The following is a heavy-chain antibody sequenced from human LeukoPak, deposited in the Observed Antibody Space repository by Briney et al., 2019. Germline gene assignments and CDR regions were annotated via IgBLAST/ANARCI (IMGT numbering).Heavy chain of an antibody. J-gene: IGHJ4*02. Sequence: GGSLRLSCAASGFSFSSYAMHWVRQAPGKGLEWVALILYDGSNKYYAESVKGRFTISRDNSKNTLYLQIDSLRVEDAAVYYCARDAGWFGEKRYFDYWGQGTLVTV. D-gene: IGHD3-10*01. V-gene: IGHV3-30*04. CDR3: ARDAGWFGEKRYFDY. CDR1: GFSFSSYA. CDR2: ILYDGSNK.